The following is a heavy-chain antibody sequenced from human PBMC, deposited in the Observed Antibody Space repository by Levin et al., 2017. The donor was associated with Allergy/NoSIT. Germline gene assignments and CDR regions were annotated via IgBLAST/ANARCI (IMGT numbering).Heavy chain of an antibody. J-gene: IGHJ4*02. V-gene: IGHV4-30-4*01. CDR2: IYHTGST. D-gene: IGHD2-15*01. Sequence: SQTLSLTCTVSGGSISSGDYYWSWIRQPPGKGLEWIGYIYHTGSTYPNPSLKSRVTMSVDTSKNQFSLKLSSVTAADTAVYYCARQLCGGGSCYYIKWGQGTLVTVSS. CDR1: GGSISSGDYY. CDR3: ARQLCGGGSCYYIK.